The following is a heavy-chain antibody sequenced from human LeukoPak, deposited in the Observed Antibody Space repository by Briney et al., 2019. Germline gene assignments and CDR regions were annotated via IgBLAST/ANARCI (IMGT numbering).Heavy chain of an antibody. V-gene: IGHV3-23*01. CDR1: GFTFSSYV. Sequence: HPGGSLRLSCAASGFTFSSYVMNWVRQAPGKGLEWVSTISGGGSSTYYADSVKGRFTISRDSSKNTLYLQMNSLRAEDTAVYYCAKDRGGNSWPVFGSWGQGTLVIVSS. J-gene: IGHJ4*02. CDR2: ISGGGSST. CDR3: AKDRGGNSWPVFGS. D-gene: IGHD6-13*01.